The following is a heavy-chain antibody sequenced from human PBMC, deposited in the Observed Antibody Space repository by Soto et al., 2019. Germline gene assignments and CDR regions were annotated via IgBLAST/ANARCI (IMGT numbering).Heavy chain of an antibody. CDR2: ISGSGGST. J-gene: IGHJ5*02. V-gene: IGHV3-23*01. Sequence: PGGSLRLSCAASGFTFSSYGMHWVRQAPGKGLEWVSAISGSGGSTYYADSVKGRFTISRDNSKNTLYLQMNSLRAEDTAVYYCTIYSRWLVTYNWFEPWGQGTLVTLSS. D-gene: IGHD6-19*01. CDR3: TIYSRWLVTYNWFEP. CDR1: GFTFSSYG.